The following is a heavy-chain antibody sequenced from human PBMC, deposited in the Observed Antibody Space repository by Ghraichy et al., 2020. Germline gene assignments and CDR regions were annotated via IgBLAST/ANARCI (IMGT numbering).Heavy chain of an antibody. V-gene: IGHV3-64*01. CDR1: GFTFSSYA. D-gene: IGHD2-15*01. J-gene: IGHJ6*02. CDR3: ARTLGYCSGGSCFNPYYYYYGMDV. Sequence: GGSLRLSCAASGFTFSSYAMHWVRQAPGKGLEYVSAISSNGGSTYYANSVKGRFTISRDNSKNTLYLQMGSLRAEDMAVYYCARTLGYCSGGSCFNPYYYYYGMDVWGQGTTVTVSS. CDR2: ISSNGGST.